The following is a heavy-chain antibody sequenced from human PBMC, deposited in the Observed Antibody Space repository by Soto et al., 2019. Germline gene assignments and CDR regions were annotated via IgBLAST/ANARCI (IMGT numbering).Heavy chain of an antibody. CDR3: ARDRGSNPFDY. V-gene: IGHV4-31*03. J-gene: IGHJ4*02. Sequence: SETLSLTCSVSGGSISSGGYYWSWIRQHPGKGLEWIGYIYYTGSTYYNPSLKSRVTISVDTSKNQFSLKLGSVTAADTAVYYCARDRGSNPFDYWGQGILVTVS. CDR2: IYYTGST. D-gene: IGHD2-2*01. CDR1: GGSISSGGYY.